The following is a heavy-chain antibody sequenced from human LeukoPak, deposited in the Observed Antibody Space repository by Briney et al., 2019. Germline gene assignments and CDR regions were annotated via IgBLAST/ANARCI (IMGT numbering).Heavy chain of an antibody. Sequence: SETLSLTCTVSGDSIYSGGFYWSWVRQLPGKGLEWIGHIYYSGTTYYNPSLESRVLISVDTSKNEFSLKVSSMTAADTAVYYCARVYPPPYQLPTDYWGQGTLVTVSS. J-gene: IGHJ4*02. V-gene: IGHV4-31*03. CDR2: IYYSGTT. CDR1: GDSIYSGGFY. D-gene: IGHD2-2*01. CDR3: ARVYPPPYQLPTDY.